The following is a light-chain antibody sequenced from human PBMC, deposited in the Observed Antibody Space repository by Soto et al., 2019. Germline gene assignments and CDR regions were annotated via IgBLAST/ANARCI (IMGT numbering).Light chain of an antibody. CDR1: QSINRY. Sequence: EIVMTQSPASLSVSPRETATLSCRASQSINRYLAWYQHKPGQAPRLLIHGASTRATGVPARFSGSGSGTEFTLTITGLQSEDFAVYYCHQRSNWPRTFGGGTKVDIK. CDR3: HQRSNWPRT. CDR2: GAS. V-gene: IGKV3-15*01. J-gene: IGKJ4*01.